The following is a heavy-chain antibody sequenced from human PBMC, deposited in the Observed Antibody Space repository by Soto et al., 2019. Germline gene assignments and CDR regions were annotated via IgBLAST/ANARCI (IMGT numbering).Heavy chain of an antibody. Sequence: EVQLLESGGGLVQPGGSLRLSCVASGFTFGTNAMTWVRQAPGKGLEWVSAITGSGGSTYYADSVKGRFTISRDNSKNTLYLQMNSLRAEDTAVYYCAKHYNFHDVFDIWGQGTLVTVSS. CDR1: GFTFGTNA. CDR2: ITGSGGST. D-gene: IGHD3-3*01. V-gene: IGHV3-23*01. CDR3: AKHYNFHDVFDI. J-gene: IGHJ3*02.